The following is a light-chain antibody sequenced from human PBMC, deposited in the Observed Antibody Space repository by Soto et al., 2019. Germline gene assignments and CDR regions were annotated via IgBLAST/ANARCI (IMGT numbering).Light chain of an antibody. CDR3: SSYTTSSTL. J-gene: IGLJ2*01. V-gene: IGLV2-14*01. CDR1: SSDVGGYKY. CDR2: EVS. Sequence: QSVLTQPASVSGSPGQSITISCTGTSSDVGGYKYVSWYQQYPGKAPKLIIFEVSNRPSGVSNRFSGSKSGNTASLTISGLQAEDEADYYCSSYTTSSTLFGGGTKLTVL.